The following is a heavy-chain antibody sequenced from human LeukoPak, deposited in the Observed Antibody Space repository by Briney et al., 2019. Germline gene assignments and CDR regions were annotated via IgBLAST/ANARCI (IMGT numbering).Heavy chain of an antibody. CDR3: ARDELRRGSSNWFDT. CDR2: ISAYNGNT. D-gene: IGHD1-7*01. J-gene: IGHJ5*02. V-gene: IGHV1-18*01. Sequence: ASVKVSCKASGYTFTSYGISWVRQAPGQGLEWMGWISAYNGNTNYAQKLQGRVTMTTDTSTSTAYMELRSLRSDDTAVYYCARDELRRGSSNWFDTWGQGTLVTVSS. CDR1: GYTFTSYG.